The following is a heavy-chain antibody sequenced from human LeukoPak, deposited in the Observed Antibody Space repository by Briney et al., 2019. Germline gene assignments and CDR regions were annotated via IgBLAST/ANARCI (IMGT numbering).Heavy chain of an antibody. CDR2: IIPIFGTA. D-gene: IGHD3-22*01. Sequence: SVKVSCKASGGTFSSYAISWVRQAPGQGLEWMGGIIPIFGTANYAQKFQGRVTITTDESTSTAYMELSSLRSEDTAVYYCARDLGYYDSSGYYYEGSDYWGQGTLVTVSS. CDR3: ARDLGYYDSSGYYYEGSDY. J-gene: IGHJ4*02. CDR1: GGTFSSYA. V-gene: IGHV1-69*05.